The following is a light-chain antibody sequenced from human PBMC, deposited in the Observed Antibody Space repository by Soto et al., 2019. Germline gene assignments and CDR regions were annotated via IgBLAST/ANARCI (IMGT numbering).Light chain of an antibody. Sequence: ETVLTQSPGTLSLSPGERATLSCRASQRVSGSLAWYQQKPGQAPRLPIYDASNRATGIPARFSGSGSGTDFTLTISGLQSEDFAVYHCQQYNQWPGTFGQGTKVDIK. CDR1: QRVSGS. V-gene: IGKV3-11*01. CDR2: DAS. CDR3: QQYNQWPGT. J-gene: IGKJ1*01.